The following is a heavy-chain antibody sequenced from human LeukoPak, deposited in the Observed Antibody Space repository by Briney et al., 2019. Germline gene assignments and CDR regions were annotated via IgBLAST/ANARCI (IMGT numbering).Heavy chain of an antibody. CDR3: GRVRGLETAGVFGY. CDR2: INYSGST. D-gene: IGHD5-18*01. Sequence: SETLSLTCTVSGGSISSSSYYWGWIRQPPGKGLEWIGSINYSGSTHYSPSLKSRVTISLDTSKNQFSLNLISMTAADTAVYYCGRVRGLETAGVFGYWGQGTLVTVSS. J-gene: IGHJ4*02. V-gene: IGHV4-39*07. CDR1: GGSISSSSYY.